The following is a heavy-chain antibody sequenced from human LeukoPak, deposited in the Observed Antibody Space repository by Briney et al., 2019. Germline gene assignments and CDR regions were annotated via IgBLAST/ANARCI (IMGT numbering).Heavy chain of an antibody. CDR3: ARDYYYYYMDY. V-gene: IGHV3-48*01. D-gene: IGHD3-22*01. J-gene: IGHJ4*02. CDR2: ISSSSSTI. Sequence: PGGSLRLSCAASGFTFSSYSMNWVRQAPGKGLEWVSYISSSSSTIYYADSVKGRFTISRDNAKNSLYLQMNSLRAEDTAVYYCARDYYYYYMDYWGQGTLVTVSS. CDR1: GFTFSSYS.